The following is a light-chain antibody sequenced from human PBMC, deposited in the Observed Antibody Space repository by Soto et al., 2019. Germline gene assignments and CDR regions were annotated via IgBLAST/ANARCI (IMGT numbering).Light chain of an antibody. V-gene: IGLV2-8*01. CDR2: EVF. J-gene: IGLJ3*02. CDR3: NSYAGNSWV. Sequence: QSALTQPPSASGSPGQPVSISCTGTSSDVGGYNRVSWYQHHPGKAPKLIIYEVFKRPSGVPDRFSGSKSGNTASLTVSGLQAEDEADYYCNSYAGNSWVFGGGTKATVL. CDR1: SSDVGGYNR.